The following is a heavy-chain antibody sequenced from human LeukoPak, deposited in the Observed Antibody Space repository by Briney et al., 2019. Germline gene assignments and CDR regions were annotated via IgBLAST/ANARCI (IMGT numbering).Heavy chain of an antibody. D-gene: IGHD6-13*01. Sequence: PSETLSLTCTVSGVSMNNHYWSWIRQPPGKGLEWIGYIYDSETTNYNPSLNSRVTMSVDTSKNQFSLKLSSVTAADTALYYCATRPGGSTWYGVFDLWSRGTLVTVSS. V-gene: IGHV4-59*11. J-gene: IGHJ4*02. CDR2: IYDSETT. CDR1: GVSMNNHY. CDR3: ATRPGGSTWYGVFDL.